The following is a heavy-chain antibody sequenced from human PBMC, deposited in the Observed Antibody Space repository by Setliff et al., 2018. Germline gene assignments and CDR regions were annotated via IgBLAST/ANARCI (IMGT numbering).Heavy chain of an antibody. CDR3: ARDLGYSYGIYYFDY. J-gene: IGHJ4*02. CDR2: IYYSGST. D-gene: IGHD5-18*01. CDR1: GGSISSHY. Sequence: SETLSLTCTVSGGSISSHYWSWIRQPPGKGLEWIGSIYYSGSTNYNPSPKSRVTISVDTSKNQFSLKLSSVTAADTAVYYCARDLGYSYGIYYFDYWGQGTLVTVSS. V-gene: IGHV4-59*11.